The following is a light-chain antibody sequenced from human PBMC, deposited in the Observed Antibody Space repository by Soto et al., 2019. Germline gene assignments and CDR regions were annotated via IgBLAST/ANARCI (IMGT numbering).Light chain of an antibody. J-gene: IGLJ1*01. CDR3: TSYTTSSTYV. V-gene: IGLV2-14*01. CDR1: SSDISNYNY. CDR2: EVS. Sequence: QSALTQPASVSGSPGQSITISCTGRSSDISNYNYVSWYQQYPGKAPRLIISEVSTRPSGVSNRFSGSKSGSTASLTISGLQAADEADYFCTSYTTSSTYVFGTGTKVTVL.